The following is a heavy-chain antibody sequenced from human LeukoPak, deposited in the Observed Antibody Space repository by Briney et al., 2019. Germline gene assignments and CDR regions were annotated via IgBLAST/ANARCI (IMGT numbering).Heavy chain of an antibody. V-gene: IGHV3-21*01. J-gene: IGHJ4*02. CDR3: ARDQNYYDSSGYYGD. D-gene: IGHD3-22*01. Sequence: GGSLRLSCAASGFTFSSYSMNWVRQAPGKGLEWVSSISSSSSYIYYADSVEGRFTISRDNAKNSLYLQMNSLRAEDTAVYYCARDQNYYDSSGYYGDWGQGTLVTVSS. CDR2: ISSSSSYI. CDR1: GFTFSSYS.